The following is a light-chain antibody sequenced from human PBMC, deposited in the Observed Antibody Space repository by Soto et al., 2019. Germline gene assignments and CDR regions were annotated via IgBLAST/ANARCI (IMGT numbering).Light chain of an antibody. CDR3: QQYNSYPPVT. J-gene: IGKJ4*01. Sequence: DIQMTQSPSTLSASVGDRVTITCRASQSISSWLAWYQQKPGKAPKLLIYDPSSLESGVPSRFSGSGSGTEFTLTISSLQPDDFATYYCQQYNSYPPVTFGGGTKVEIK. CDR1: QSISSW. V-gene: IGKV1-5*01. CDR2: DPS.